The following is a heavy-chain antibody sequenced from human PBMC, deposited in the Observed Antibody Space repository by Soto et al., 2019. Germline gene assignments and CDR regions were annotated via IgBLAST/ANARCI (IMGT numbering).Heavy chain of an antibody. Sequence: SETLSLTCAVYGGSFSGYYWSWIRQPPGKGLEWIGEINHSGSTNYNPSLKSRVTISVDTSKNQFSLKLSSVTAADTAVYYCARGQSGYCSSTSCYALSPAGSHYYYYMDVWGKGTTVTVSS. D-gene: IGHD2-2*01. CDR1: GGSFSGYY. J-gene: IGHJ6*03. CDR2: INHSGST. CDR3: ARGQSGYCSSTSCYALSPAGSHYYYYMDV. V-gene: IGHV4-34*01.